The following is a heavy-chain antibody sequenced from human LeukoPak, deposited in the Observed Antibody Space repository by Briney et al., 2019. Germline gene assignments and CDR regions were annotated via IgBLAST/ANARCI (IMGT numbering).Heavy chain of an antibody. CDR2: IYYSGST. CDR1: GGSISSSSYY. CDR3: ARVRDGYNFIDY. Sequence: PSETLSLTCTVSGGSISSSSYYWGWIRQPPRKGLEWIGSIYYSGSTYYNPSLKSRVTISVDTSKNQFSLKLSSVTAADTAVYYCARVRDGYNFIDYWGQGTLVTVSS. J-gene: IGHJ4*02. D-gene: IGHD5-24*01. V-gene: IGHV4-39*07.